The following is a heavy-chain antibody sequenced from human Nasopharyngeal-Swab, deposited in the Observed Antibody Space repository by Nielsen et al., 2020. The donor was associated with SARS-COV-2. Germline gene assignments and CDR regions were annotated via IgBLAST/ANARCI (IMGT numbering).Heavy chain of an antibody. Sequence: LRLSCAVYGGSFSGYYWSWIRQPPGKGLEWIGEISHSGSTNYNPSLKSRVTISVDTSKNQFSLKLSSVTAADTAVYYCASFGAYCGGDCSYYFDYWGQGTLVTVSS. CDR2: ISHSGST. CDR1: GGSFSGYY. CDR3: ASFGAYCGGDCSYYFDY. V-gene: IGHV4-34*01. J-gene: IGHJ4*02. D-gene: IGHD2-21*02.